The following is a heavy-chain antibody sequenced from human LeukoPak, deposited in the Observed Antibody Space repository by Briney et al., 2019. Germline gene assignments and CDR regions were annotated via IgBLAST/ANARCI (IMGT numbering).Heavy chain of an antibody. CDR2: IRFDGGDT. CDR1: GFTFNNYW. V-gene: IGHV3-74*01. CDR3: AKEIDGFDV. J-gene: IGHJ3*01. Sequence: GGSLRLSCAASGFTFNNYWMHWVRHAPGMGLVWVSSIRFDGGDTAYADSAKGRFTISRDNAKNTMFLQMNNLRAEDTAVCYCAKEIDGFDVWGQGTLVTVSS.